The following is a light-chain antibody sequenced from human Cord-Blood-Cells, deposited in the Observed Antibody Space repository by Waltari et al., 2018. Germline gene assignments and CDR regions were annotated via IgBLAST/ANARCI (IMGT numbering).Light chain of an antibody. CDR2: EVS. Sequence: QSALTQPPSASGSPGQSVTISCTGTSSDVGGFNYVSWYQQHPGKAPNLMIYEVSKRPSGVPDRFSGSKSGNTASLTVSGLQAEDEADYYCSSYAGSILYVFGTGTKVTVL. V-gene: IGLV2-8*01. J-gene: IGLJ1*01. CDR1: SSDVGGFNY. CDR3: SSYAGSILYV.